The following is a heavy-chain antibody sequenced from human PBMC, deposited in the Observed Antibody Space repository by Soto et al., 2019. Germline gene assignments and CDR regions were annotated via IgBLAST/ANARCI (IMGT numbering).Heavy chain of an antibody. D-gene: IGHD6-19*01. CDR2: INPSGGST. CDR3: ARGDSNGWHFDS. V-gene: IGHV1-46*01. CDR1: GYTLTTYQ. Sequence: ASVKVSCKACGYTLTTYQIHCARKAPGQGLEWMGTINPSGGSTSYAQRFQGRVTMTRDTSTSTVYVDLSSLRSEDTALYYCARGDSNGWHFDSWGQGTLVTVSS. J-gene: IGHJ4*02.